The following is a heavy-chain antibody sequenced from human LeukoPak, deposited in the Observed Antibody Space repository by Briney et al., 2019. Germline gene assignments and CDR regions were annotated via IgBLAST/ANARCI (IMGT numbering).Heavy chain of an antibody. CDR1: GGSISDYY. Sequence: SETLSLTCTASGGSISDYYWNWMRQPPGKGLEWIGYIYYSGRTNYNPSLKSRVSISVDTSKNQFSLKLSSVTAADTAVYYCARDFRGSVDAFDIWGQGTMVAVPS. V-gene: IGHV4-59*01. J-gene: IGHJ3*02. CDR2: IYYSGRT. CDR3: ARDFRGSVDAFDI.